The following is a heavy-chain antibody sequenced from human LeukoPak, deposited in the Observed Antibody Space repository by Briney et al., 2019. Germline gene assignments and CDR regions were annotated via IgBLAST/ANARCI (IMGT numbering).Heavy chain of an antibody. CDR2: INPSTGSA. CDR1: VYTFTKYY. D-gene: IGHD5/OR15-5a*01. Sequence: ASVKVSCKASVYTFTKYYVHWVRQAPGQGLEWMGIINPSTGSATYAPKFQGRVAMTRDTSTTTVYMEISSLRSDDTAVYYCARDVRRVYNFDHWGQGTLVPVSS. J-gene: IGHJ4*02. CDR3: ARDVRRVYNFDH. V-gene: IGHV1-46*01.